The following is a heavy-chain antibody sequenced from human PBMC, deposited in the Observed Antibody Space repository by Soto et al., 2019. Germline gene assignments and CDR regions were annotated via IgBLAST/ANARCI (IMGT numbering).Heavy chain of an antibody. J-gene: IGHJ1*01. CDR3: AKDIYRLPGDTNFQH. Sequence: GGSLRLSCAASGFTFSSYAMSWVRQAPGKGLEWVSAISGSGGSTYYADSVKGRFTVSRDNSKNTLYLQMNSLRAEDTAVYYCAKDIYRLPGDTNFQHWGQGTLVTVSS. D-gene: IGHD5-18*01. CDR2: ISGSGGST. V-gene: IGHV3-23*01. CDR1: GFTFSSYA.